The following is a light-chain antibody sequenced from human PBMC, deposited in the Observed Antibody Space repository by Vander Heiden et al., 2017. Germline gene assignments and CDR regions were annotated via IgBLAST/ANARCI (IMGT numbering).Light chain of an antibody. CDR1: QSLLHSNGYNY. Sequence: DIVFSQSPLPLRVTPGEPAPLSCRASQSLLHSNGYNYLAWYQQKPGQSPQLLIYLGSNRASGIPDRFSGSGSGTDFTLKISSVEAEDVGVYYCKQALQTPRTFGQGTKLEIK. CDR2: LGS. V-gene: IGKV2-28*01. CDR3: KQALQTPRT. J-gene: IGKJ2*01.